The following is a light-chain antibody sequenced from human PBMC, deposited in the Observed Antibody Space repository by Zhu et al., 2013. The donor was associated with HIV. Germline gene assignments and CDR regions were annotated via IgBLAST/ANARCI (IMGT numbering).Light chain of an antibody. J-gene: IGLJ2*01. CDR3: QAWEA. Sequence: SYELTQPPSVSVSPGQTASITCSGDKLGDKSASWYQQKPGQSPAVVIYQDTQRPSGIPERYSGSKSGNTVTLTISGTQPMDEGDYYCQAWEAFGGGTRLTVL. V-gene: IGLV3-1*01. CDR1: KLGDKS. CDR2: QDT.